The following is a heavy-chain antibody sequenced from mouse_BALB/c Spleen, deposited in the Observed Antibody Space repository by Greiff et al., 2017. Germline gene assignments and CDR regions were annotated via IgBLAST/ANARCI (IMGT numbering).Heavy chain of an antibody. J-gene: IGHJ1*01. D-gene: IGHD2-4*01. V-gene: IGHV5-6-5*01. CDR2: ISSGGST. CDR3: ARGGSTMSTSYLYFDV. CDR1: GFTFSSYA. Sequence: EVQLVESGGGLVKPGGSLKLSCAASGFTFSSYAMSWVRQTPEKGLEWVASISSGGSTYYPDSVKGRFTISRDNTRNILYLQMSSLRSEDTAMYYCARGGSTMSTSYLYFDVWGEGTTVTVSS.